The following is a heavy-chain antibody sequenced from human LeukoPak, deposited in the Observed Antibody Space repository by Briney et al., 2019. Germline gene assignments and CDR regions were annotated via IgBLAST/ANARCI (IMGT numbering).Heavy chain of an antibody. Sequence: SETLSLTCTVSGGSIMSSTYYWGWIRQSPGKGLEWIGTIYYSGSTYYNPSLKSRVSMSVDTSKKQFSLKLSSVTAADTAVYYCAGDRSYVDVWGKGTTVTVSS. CDR3: AGDRSYVDV. CDR2: IYYSGST. V-gene: IGHV4-39*07. CDR1: GGSIMSSTYY. J-gene: IGHJ6*03.